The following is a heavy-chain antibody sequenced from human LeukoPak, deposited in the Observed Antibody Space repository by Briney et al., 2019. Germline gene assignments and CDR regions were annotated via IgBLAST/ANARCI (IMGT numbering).Heavy chain of an antibody. J-gene: IGHJ3*02. CDR2: IYSGGST. Sequence: GGSLRLSCAASGFTVSSNYMSWVRQAPGKGLEWVSVIYSGGSTYYADSVKGRFTISRDNSKNTLYLQMNSLRAEDTAVYYCAKELVTRAVGGAFDIWGQGTMVTVSS. D-gene: IGHD2-21*02. CDR1: GFTVSSNY. V-gene: IGHV3-53*01. CDR3: AKELVTRAVGGAFDI.